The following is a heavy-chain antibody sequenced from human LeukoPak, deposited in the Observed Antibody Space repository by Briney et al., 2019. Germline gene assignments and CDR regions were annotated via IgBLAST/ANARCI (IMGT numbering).Heavy chain of an antibody. J-gene: IGHJ4*02. CDR2: IYTSGST. CDR1: GGSISSYY. CDR3: GRAAPLGYCSGGRSTNGLDY. Sequence: SETLSLTCTVWGGSISSYYWSWMRQPAGKGREWIGRIYTSGSTNFNRSLKSRVTMSVDTSKNQFSLTLSSVTAADTAGYYCGRAAPLGYCSGGRSTNGLDYWGEETLVTVSS. V-gene: IGHV4-4*07. D-gene: IGHD2-15*01.